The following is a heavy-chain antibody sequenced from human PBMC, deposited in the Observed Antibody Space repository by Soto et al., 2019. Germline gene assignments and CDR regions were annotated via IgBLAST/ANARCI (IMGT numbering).Heavy chain of an antibody. CDR1: GFTFNNYA. J-gene: IGHJ4*02. CDR2: ISGTGGST. V-gene: IGHV3-23*01. CDR3: AKDRLGGNFDY. Sequence: EVQVLDSGGGLVQPGGSLILSCAASGFTFNNYAMNCVRQAPGKGLEWVATISGTGGSTYYADSVKGRFTISRDNSKNTLYLQMNSLRVEDTAVYYCAKDRLGGNFDYWGQGTQVTVSS.